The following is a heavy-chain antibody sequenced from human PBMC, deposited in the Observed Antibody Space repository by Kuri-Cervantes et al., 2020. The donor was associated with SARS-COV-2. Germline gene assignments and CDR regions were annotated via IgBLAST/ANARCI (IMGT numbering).Heavy chain of an antibody. D-gene: IGHD2-21*02. CDR1: GFTFSRNV. V-gene: IGHV3-64*01. CDR3: ARDGPLQGPGTAY. CDR2: ISDNGGST. Sequence: GGSLRLSCAASGFTFSRNVMHWVRQAPGKGLEYVSSISDNGGSTYYANSVKGRFTISRDNAKNSLYLQMNSLRAEDTAVYYCARDGPLQGPGTAYWGQGTLVTVSS. J-gene: IGHJ4*02.